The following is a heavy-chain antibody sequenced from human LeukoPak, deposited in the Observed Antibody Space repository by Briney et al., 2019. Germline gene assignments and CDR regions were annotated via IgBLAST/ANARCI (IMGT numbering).Heavy chain of an antibody. D-gene: IGHD3-10*01. J-gene: IGHJ2*01. CDR3: ARERSYSGSGSRYFDL. CDR1: GGSIFSYY. Sequence: KASETLSLTCTISGGSIFSYYWSWIRQPPGKELEWIGHVYSSGATYYNPSLESRFTISVDTSRKQFSLRLNSVTAADTAVYYCARERSYSGSGSRYFDLWGRGTLVTVSS. V-gene: IGHV4-59*01. CDR2: VYSSGAT.